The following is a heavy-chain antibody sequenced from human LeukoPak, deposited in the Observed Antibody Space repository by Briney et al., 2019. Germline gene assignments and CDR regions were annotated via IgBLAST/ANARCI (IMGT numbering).Heavy chain of an antibody. CDR3: ARSMPSPSPQLWLPYYYYYMDV. J-gene: IGHJ6*03. V-gene: IGHV4-34*01. CDR2: INHSGST. CDR1: GGSFSGYY. Sequence: SSETLSLTCAVYGGSFSGYYWSWISQPPGKGLEWIGEINHSGSTNYNPSLKSRVTISVDTSKNQFSLKLSSVTAADTAVYYCARSMPSPSPQLWLPYYYYYMDVWGKGTTVTVSS. D-gene: IGHD5-18*01.